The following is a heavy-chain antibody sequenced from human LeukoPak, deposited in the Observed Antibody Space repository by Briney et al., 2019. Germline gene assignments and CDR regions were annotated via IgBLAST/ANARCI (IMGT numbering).Heavy chain of an antibody. CDR3: ARAAEQLVGVWAVYYHYYMDV. J-gene: IGHJ6*03. V-gene: IGHV4-34*01. CDR1: GGSFSGYY. D-gene: IGHD6-6*01. CDR2: VNHSGST. Sequence: SETLSLTCAVYGGSFSGYYWSWIRQPPGKGLEWIGEVNHSGSTNYNPSLKSRVTISVDTSKNQFSLKLSSVTAADTAVYYCARAAEQLVGVWAVYYHYYMDVWGKGTTVTVSS.